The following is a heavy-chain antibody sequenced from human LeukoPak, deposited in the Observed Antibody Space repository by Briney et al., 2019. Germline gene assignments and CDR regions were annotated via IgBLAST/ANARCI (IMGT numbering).Heavy chain of an antibody. CDR1: GFTFSSYW. Sequence: GGSLRLSCAASGFTFSSYWMSWVRQAPGKGLEWVANIKQDGSEKYYVDSVKGRFTISRDNAKNSLYLQMNSLRAEDTAVYYCARCGWFGELSTFDYWGQGTLVTVSS. CDR3: ARCGWFGELSTFDY. V-gene: IGHV3-7*01. D-gene: IGHD3-10*01. J-gene: IGHJ4*02. CDR2: IKQDGSEK.